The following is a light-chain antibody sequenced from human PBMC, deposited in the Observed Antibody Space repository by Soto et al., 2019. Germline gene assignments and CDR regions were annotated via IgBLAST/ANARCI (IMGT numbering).Light chain of an antibody. CDR1: PSVSNS. Sequence: ESVLTQSPATLSLSPGERATLSCRASPSVSNSLAWYQHKPGQAPRLLIYDASNRATGVPTRFSGSGSGTDFTLTISSLEPEDFAVYYCQQRSNWPITFGQGTRLEI. V-gene: IGKV3-11*01. CDR3: QQRSNWPIT. CDR2: DAS. J-gene: IGKJ5*01.